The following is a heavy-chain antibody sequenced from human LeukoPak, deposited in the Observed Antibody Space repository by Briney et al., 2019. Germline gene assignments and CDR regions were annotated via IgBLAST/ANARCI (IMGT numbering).Heavy chain of an antibody. CDR1: GGSFSGYY. CDR2: INHSGST. Sequence: SETLSLTCAVYGGSFSGYYWSWIGQPPGKGLEWIGEINHSGSTNYNPSLKSRVTISVDTSKNQFSLKLSSVTAADTAVYYCARGTAVAGKLDYWGQGTLVTVSS. J-gene: IGHJ4*02. V-gene: IGHV4-34*01. D-gene: IGHD6-19*01. CDR3: ARGTAVAGKLDY.